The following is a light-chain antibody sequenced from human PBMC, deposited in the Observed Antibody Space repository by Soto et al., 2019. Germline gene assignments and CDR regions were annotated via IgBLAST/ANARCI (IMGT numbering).Light chain of an antibody. CDR2: EVS. V-gene: IGLV2-18*02. Sequence: QSALTQPPSVSGSPGQSVTISCTGTSSDVGSYNRVSWYQQPPGTAPKLVISEVSNRPSGVPDRFSGSKSGNTASLTISGLQAEDEADYYCSSYTSSITYVFGTGTKVTVL. CDR1: SSDVGSYNR. CDR3: SSYTSSITYV. J-gene: IGLJ1*01.